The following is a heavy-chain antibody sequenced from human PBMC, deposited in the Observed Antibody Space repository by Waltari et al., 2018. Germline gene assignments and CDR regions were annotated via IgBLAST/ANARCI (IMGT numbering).Heavy chain of an antibody. Sequence: VRLVQSGAEMRQPGTNLKISCQVPGLEFGAIYGHWVRQAPEKGLEWVGLVDPGEGRTLYAETFQGRVTIAADTSTNIVHMEVRGLRLEDAAVYYCTVSEVGKYFEKWGQGTLVTVSS. V-gene: IGHV1-69-2*01. CDR2: VDPGEGRT. D-gene: IGHD3-10*01. J-gene: IGHJ4*02. CDR3: TVSEVGKYFEK. CDR1: GLEFGAIY.